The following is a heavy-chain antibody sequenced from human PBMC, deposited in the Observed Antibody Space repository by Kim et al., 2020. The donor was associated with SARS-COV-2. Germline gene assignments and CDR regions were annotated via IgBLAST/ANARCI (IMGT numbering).Heavy chain of an antibody. CDR3: ASSPLIRLQNYFDY. J-gene: IGHJ4*02. Sequence: SPAFQGHVTISADKSISTAYLQWSSLKAADTAMYYCASSPLIRLQNYFDYWGQGTLVTVSS. D-gene: IGHD5-18*01. V-gene: IGHV5-10-1*01.